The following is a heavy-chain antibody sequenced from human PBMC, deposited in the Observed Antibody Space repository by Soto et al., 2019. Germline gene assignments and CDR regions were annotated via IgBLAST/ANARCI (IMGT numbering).Heavy chain of an antibody. CDR1: RFTFSSYA. CDR3: AKEGRVGYSTRIFRRDNWFDP. D-gene: IGHD6-13*01. CDR2: ILYDGSNQ. Sequence: QVQLVESGGGVVQPGRSLRLSCAASRFTFSSYAMHWVRQAPGKGLEWVAAILYDGSNQYYADAVKGRFTISRDNSKNTLYLQMNSLRVEDTAVYYCAKEGRVGYSTRIFRRDNWFDPWGQGTPVTVSS. J-gene: IGHJ5*02. V-gene: IGHV3-33*06.